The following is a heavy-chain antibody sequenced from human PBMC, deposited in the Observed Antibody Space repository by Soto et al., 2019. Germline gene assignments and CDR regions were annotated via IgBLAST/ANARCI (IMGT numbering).Heavy chain of an antibody. Sequence: TSETLSLTCAVYGGSFSGYYWSWIRQPPGKGLEWIGEINHSGSTNYNPSLKSRVTISVDTSKNQFSLKLSSVTAADTAVYYCASKGELLLSYFDYYGMDVWG. CDR2: INHSGST. CDR3: ASKGELLLSYFDYYGMDV. CDR1: GGSFSGYY. V-gene: IGHV4-34*01. J-gene: IGHJ6*01. D-gene: IGHD1-26*01.